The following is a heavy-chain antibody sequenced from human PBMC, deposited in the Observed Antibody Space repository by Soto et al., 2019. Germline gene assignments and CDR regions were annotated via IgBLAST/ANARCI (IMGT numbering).Heavy chain of an antibody. J-gene: IGHJ1*01. CDR1: GFTFSSYA. D-gene: IGHD2-21*01. CDR2: ISYDGSNK. CDR3: ARESMVEYFRH. V-gene: IGHV3-30-3*01. Sequence: QVQLVESGGGVVQPGRSLRLSCAASGFTFSSYAMHWVRQAPGKGLEWVAVISYDGSNKYYADSVKGRFTSSRDNSKNTLYLQMNSLRAEDTAVYYCARESMVEYFRHWGQGTLVTVSS.